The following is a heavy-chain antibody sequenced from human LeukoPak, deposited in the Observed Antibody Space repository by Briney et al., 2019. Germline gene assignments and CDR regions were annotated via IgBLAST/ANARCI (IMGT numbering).Heavy chain of an antibody. CDR2: IRHDGSYQ. J-gene: IGHJ4*02. V-gene: IGHV3-30*02. Sequence: GGSLRLSCAAFGFTFSSYGMHRVRKTPGKGLERVAFIRHDGSYQQYADYVKGRFTVSRDNSKDMVYLQMNSLRTEDTAVYYCAKNRDSSDYPRDFDFWGQGTLVTVSS. D-gene: IGHD3-22*01. CDR3: AKNRDSSDYPRDFDF. CDR1: GFTFSSYG.